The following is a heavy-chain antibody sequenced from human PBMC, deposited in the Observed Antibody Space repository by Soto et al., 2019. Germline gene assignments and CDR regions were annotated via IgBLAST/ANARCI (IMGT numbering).Heavy chain of an antibody. CDR3: ANELPNSGGGSCYGTVGAFDI. J-gene: IGHJ3*02. Sequence: PGGSLRLPCAASGFTFSSYAMSWVRQAPGKGLEWVSAISGSGGSTYYADSVKGRFTISRDNSKNTLYLQMNSLRAEDTAAYYCANELPNSGGGSCYGTVGAFDIWGQLTMVTV. CDR2: ISGSGGST. V-gene: IGHV3-23*01. D-gene: IGHD2-15*01. CDR1: GFTFSSYA.